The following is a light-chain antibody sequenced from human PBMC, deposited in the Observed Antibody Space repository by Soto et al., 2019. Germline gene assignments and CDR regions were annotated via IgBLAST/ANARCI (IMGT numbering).Light chain of an antibody. CDR1: RSNIGRNF. J-gene: IGLJ3*02. CDR3: CSYGGSYTWV. V-gene: IGLV1-47*01. Sequence: QSVLTQSPSASGTPGQRVTISCSGSRSNIGRNFAYWYQHVPGTAPRLLIQRNNERPSGVPDRFSGSKSGTSVSLAISGLRSDDEATYYCCSYGGSYTWVFGGGTKVTVL. CDR2: RNN.